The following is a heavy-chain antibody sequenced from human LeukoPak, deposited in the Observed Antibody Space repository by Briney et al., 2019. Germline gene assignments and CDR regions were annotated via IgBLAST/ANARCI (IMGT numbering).Heavy chain of an antibody. Sequence: GGSLRLSCAASGFTVSSNYMSWVRQAPGKGLEWASVIYSGGSTYYADSVKGRFTISRHNSKNTLYLQMNSLRAEDTAVYYCARVLYNDSSGPLDYWGQGTLVTVSS. J-gene: IGHJ4*02. D-gene: IGHD3-22*01. V-gene: IGHV3-53*04. CDR3: ARVLYNDSSGPLDY. CDR1: GFTVSSNY. CDR2: IYSGGST.